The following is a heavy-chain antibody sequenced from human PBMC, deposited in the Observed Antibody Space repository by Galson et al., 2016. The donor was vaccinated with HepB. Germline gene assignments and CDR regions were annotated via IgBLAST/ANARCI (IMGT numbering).Heavy chain of an antibody. CDR3: ARDSFGHWTIRTCDDFDN. CDR2: LSHDGSTE. D-gene: IGHD3-16*01. V-gene: IGHV3-30-3*01. J-gene: IGHJ4*01. CDR1: GFVFNDFT. Sequence: SLRLSCAASGFVFNDFTMHWVRRTPGKGLEWLALLSHDGSTEHYADSVRGRFTISRDSSTNTLYLHMNSLRGEDSAVYYCARDSFGHWTIRTCDDFDNWGHGTLVTVAS.